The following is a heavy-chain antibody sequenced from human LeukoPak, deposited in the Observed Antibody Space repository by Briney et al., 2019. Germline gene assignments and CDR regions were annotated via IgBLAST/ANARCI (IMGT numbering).Heavy chain of an antibody. D-gene: IGHD6-13*01. J-gene: IGHJ4*02. CDR3: AKRFRGSSGLYYFDY. CDR2: IRGSGDST. Sequence: PGGSLRLSCAASGFTFSNYAMSWVRQAPGKGLEWVSAIRGSGDSTYYADSVKGRFTISRDNSKNTLYLQMNSLRAEDTAVYYCAKRFRGSSGLYYFDYWGQGTLVTVS. V-gene: IGHV3-23*01. CDR1: GFTFSNYA.